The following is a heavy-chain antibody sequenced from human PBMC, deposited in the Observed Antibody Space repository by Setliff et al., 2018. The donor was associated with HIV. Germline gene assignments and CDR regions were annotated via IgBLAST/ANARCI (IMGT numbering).Heavy chain of an antibody. Sequence: SETLSLTCAVSGYSISSGFYWGWIRQPPGKGLEWIGSIYHSGSTYYNPSLRSRVTISVDTSKNQFSLKLSSVTAADTAVYYCARAGARVYAIDALDIWGQGTMVTVSS. CDR1: GYSISSGFY. J-gene: IGHJ3*02. CDR3: ARAGARVYAIDALDI. CDR2: IYHSGST. V-gene: IGHV4-38-2*01. D-gene: IGHD2-8*01.